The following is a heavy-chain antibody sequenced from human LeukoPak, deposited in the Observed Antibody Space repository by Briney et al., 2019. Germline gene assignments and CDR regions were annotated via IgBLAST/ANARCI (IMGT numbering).Heavy chain of an antibody. D-gene: IGHD1-26*01. V-gene: IGHV4-59*01. Sequence: SETLSLTCTVSGGSISSYYWSWIRQPPGKGLEWIGYIYYSGSTNYNPSLKSRVTISVDTSKNQFSLKLSSVTAADTAVYYCARVQATSGDAFDIWGQGTMVTVSS. CDR3: ARVQATSGDAFDI. CDR1: GGSISSYY. J-gene: IGHJ3*02. CDR2: IYYSGST.